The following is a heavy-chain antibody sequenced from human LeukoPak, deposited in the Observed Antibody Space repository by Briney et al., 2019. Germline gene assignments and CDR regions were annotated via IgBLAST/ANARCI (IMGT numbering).Heavy chain of an antibody. CDR2: IYYSGST. V-gene: IGHV4-59*12. D-gene: IGHD3-22*01. J-gene: IGHJ3*02. CDR3: ARVPEDYYDSSGYYAFDI. Sequence: SETLSLTCTVSGGSISSYYWSWIRQPPGKGLEWIGYIYYSGSTNYNPSLKSRVTISVDRSKNQFSLKLSSVTAADTAVYYCARVPEDYYDSSGYYAFDIWGQGTMITVSS. CDR1: GGSISSYY.